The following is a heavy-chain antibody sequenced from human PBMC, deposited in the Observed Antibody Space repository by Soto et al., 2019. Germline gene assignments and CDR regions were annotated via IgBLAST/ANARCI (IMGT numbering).Heavy chain of an antibody. J-gene: IGHJ4*02. CDR1: GFTFSSYA. CDR2: ISGSGGST. Sequence: GGSLRLSCAASGFTFSSYAMSWVRQAPGKGLEWVSAISGSGGSTYYTDSVKGRFTISRDNSKNTLYLQMNSLRAEDTALYYCAKDETVYGSGTHFDYWGQGTLVTVSS. V-gene: IGHV3-23*01. CDR3: AKDETVYGSGTHFDY. D-gene: IGHD3-10*01.